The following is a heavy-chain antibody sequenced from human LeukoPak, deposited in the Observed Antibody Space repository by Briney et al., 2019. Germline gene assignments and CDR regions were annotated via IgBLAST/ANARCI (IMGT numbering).Heavy chain of an antibody. CDR1: GFTLSTYG. J-gene: IGHJ4*02. CDR2: IRYDGSNK. V-gene: IGHV3-30*02. CDR3: AKLAYSSSSSVDY. Sequence: GGSLRLSCAASGFTLSTYGMHWVRQAPGKGLEGVAFIRYDGSNKYYADSVKGRFTISRDNSKNTLYLQMSSLRAEDTAVYYCAKLAYSSSSSVDYWGQGTLVTVSS. D-gene: IGHD6-6*01.